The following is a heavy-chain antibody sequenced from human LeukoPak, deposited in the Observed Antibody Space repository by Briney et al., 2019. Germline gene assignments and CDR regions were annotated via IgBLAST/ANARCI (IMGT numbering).Heavy chain of an antibody. Sequence: PSETLSPTCTVSGGSISSGTYYWGWIRQPPGKGLEWIASVSYSGNTYYNPSLKSRVTISVDTSKNQFSLKLSSVTAADTAVYYCARPYSSTWIDAFDIWGQGTMVTVSS. D-gene: IGHD6-13*01. CDR3: ARPYSSTWIDAFDI. J-gene: IGHJ3*02. V-gene: IGHV4-39*01. CDR2: VSYSGNT. CDR1: GGSISSGTYY.